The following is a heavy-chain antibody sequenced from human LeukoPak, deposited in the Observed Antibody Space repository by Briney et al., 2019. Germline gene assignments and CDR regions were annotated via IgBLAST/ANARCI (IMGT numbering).Heavy chain of an antibody. V-gene: IGHV3-30*02. CDR2: IRYDGSNK. CDR3: AKDPNKLGIGDWFDP. D-gene: IGHD7-27*01. Sequence: PGGSLRLSCAASGFTFSSYGMHWVRQAPGKGLEWVAFIRYDGSNKYYADSVKGRFTISRDNSKNTLYLQMNSLRAEDTAVYYCAKDPNKLGIGDWFDPGAREPWSPSPQ. CDR1: GFTFSSYG. J-gene: IGHJ5*02.